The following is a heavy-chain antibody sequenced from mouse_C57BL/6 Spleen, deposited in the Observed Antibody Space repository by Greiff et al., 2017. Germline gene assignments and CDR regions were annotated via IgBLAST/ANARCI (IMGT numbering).Heavy chain of an antibody. Sequence: EVKLMESGGGLVKPGGSLKLSCAASGFTFSDYGMHWVRQAPEKGLEWVAYISSGSSTIYYADTVKGRFTISRDNAKNTLFLQMTSLRSEDTAMYYCARRDGDGYFDVWGTGTTVTVSS. V-gene: IGHV5-17*01. CDR2: ISSGSSTI. CDR3: ARRDGDGYFDV. CDR1: GFTFSDYG. D-gene: IGHD2-13*01. J-gene: IGHJ1*03.